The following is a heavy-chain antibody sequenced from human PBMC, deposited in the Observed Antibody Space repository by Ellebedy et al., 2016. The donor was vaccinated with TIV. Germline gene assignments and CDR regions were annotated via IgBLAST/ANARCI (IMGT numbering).Heavy chain of an antibody. J-gene: IGHJ4*02. CDR2: IIPIFRTP. D-gene: IGHD5-18*01. CDR1: GGTFSNYA. V-gene: IGHV1-69*13. Sequence: AASVKVSCKASGGTFSNYAISWVRQAPGQGLEWMGGIIPIFRTPTYAQNFQGRVTITADESTSTAYMELSSLRSEDTAVYFCARAESGGYARHYWGQGTQVTVSS. CDR3: ARAESGGYARHY.